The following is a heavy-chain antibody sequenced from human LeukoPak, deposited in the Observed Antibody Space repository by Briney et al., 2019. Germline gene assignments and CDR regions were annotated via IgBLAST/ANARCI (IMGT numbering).Heavy chain of an antibody. J-gene: IGHJ4*02. CDR2: IIPIFGTA. D-gene: IGHD5-18*01. CDR1: GGTFSSYA. CDR3: ARGTTAMVNDY. V-gene: IGHV1-69*01. Sequence: GASVKVSCKASGGTFSSYAISWVRQAPGQGLEWMGGIIPIFGTANYAQKFQGRVTITADESTSTAYMELGSLRSEDTAVYYCARGTTAMVNDYWGQGTLVTVSS.